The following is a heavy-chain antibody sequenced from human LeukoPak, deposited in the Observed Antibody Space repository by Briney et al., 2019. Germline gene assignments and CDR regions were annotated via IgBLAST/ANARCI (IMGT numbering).Heavy chain of an antibody. D-gene: IGHD3-3*01. V-gene: IGHV4-34*01. J-gene: IGHJ4*02. CDR2: INHSGST. CDR1: GGSFSGYY. Sequence: SETLSLTCAVYGGSFSGYYWSWIRQPPGKGLEWIGEINHSGSTNYNPSLKSRVTISVDTSKNQFSLKLSSVTAADTAAYYCAREAPPYYDFWSGYYPFDYWGQGTLVTVSS. CDR3: AREAPPYYDFWSGYYPFDY.